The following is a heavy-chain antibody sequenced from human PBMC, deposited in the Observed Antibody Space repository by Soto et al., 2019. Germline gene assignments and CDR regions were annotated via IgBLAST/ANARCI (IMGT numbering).Heavy chain of an antibody. Sequence: SVKVSCKASGGTFSSYAISWVRQAPGQGLEWMGGIIPIFGTANYAQKFQGRVTITADKSTSTAYMELSSLRSEDAAVYYCARAQITQPFHSSGSPLRGSSLLYYFDYWGQGTLVTVSS. CDR3: ARAQITQPFHSSGSPLRGSSLLYYFDY. D-gene: IGHD6-19*01. V-gene: IGHV1-69*06. CDR2: IIPIFGTA. J-gene: IGHJ4*02. CDR1: GGTFSSYA.